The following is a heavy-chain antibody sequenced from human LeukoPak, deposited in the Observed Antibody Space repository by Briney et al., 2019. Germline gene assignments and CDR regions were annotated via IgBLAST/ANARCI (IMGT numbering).Heavy chain of an antibody. CDR1: GFTFSSYG. V-gene: IGHV3-33*01. CDR3: ARDQDEYSRYYYYGMDV. CDR2: IWYDGSNK. Sequence: GSLRLSCAASGFTFSSYGMHWVRQAPGKGLEWAAVIWYDGSNKYYADSVKGRFTISRDNSKNTLYLQMNSLRAEDTAVYYCARDQDEYSRYYYYGMDVWGQGTTVTVSS. D-gene: IGHD6-6*01. J-gene: IGHJ6*02.